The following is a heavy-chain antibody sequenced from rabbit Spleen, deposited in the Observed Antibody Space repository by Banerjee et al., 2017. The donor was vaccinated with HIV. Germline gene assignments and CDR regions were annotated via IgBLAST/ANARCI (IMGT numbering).Heavy chain of an antibody. D-gene: IGHD2-1*01. Sequence: EESGGDLVKPEGSLTLTCTASGFSFSSSYWICWVRQAPGKGLEWIACIYGGSSGTTYYANWPKGRFTISKASSTTVTLQMTSLTAADTATYFCARSTYGYDDYGDLYYAAMDLWGQGTLVTV. V-gene: IGHV1S45*01. CDR1: GFSFSSSYW. CDR2: IYGGSSGTT. CDR3: ARSTYGYDDYGDLYYAAMDL. J-gene: IGHJ6*01.